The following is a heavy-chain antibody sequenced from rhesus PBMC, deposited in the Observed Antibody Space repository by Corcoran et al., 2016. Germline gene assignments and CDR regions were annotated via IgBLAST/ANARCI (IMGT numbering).Heavy chain of an antibody. CDR3: ASSGYSSWSGGHRFDV. CDR1: GGSISSNY. V-gene: IGHV4S11*01. CDR2: IYGSGSST. Sequence: QVQLQESGPGLVKPLETLSLTCAVSGGSISSNYWNWIRQPPGKELEWIGYIYGSGSSTNYTPSLKSRVTRSVDTSKSQFSLRLSSVTAADTALYYCASSGYSSWSGGHRFDVWGAGVLVTVSS. D-gene: IGHD6-13*01. J-gene: IGHJ5-1*01.